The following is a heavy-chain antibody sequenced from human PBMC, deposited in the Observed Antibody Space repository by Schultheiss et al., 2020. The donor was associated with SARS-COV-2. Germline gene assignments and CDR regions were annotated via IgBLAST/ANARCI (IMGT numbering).Heavy chain of an antibody. J-gene: IGHJ6*02. CDR2: IRSKAYGGTT. Sequence: GGSLRLSCTASGFTFGDYAMSWFRQAPGKGLEWVSFIRSKAYGGTTEYAASVKGRFTISRDDSKSIAYLQMNSLKTEDTAVYYCTSSDTVYYYGMDVWGQGTTVTVSS. V-gene: IGHV3-49*03. CDR1: GFTFGDYA. D-gene: IGHD4-17*01. CDR3: TSSDTVYYYGMDV.